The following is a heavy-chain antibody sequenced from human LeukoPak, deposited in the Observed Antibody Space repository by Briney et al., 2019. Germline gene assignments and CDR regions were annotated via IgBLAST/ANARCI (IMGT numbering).Heavy chain of an antibody. CDR1: GFDFSGFY. V-gene: IGHV3-73*01. Sequence: GGSLRLSCAASGFDFSGFYMHWVSQASGRGLEWVGLIRSKPSSYTTVYAASVKGRFTISRDDSKNTAYLQMNSLKAEDTAVYYCIRQECSGGSCSYVDYWGQGTLVTVSS. J-gene: IGHJ4*02. D-gene: IGHD2-15*01. CDR3: IRQECSGGSCSYVDY. CDR2: IRSKPSSYTT.